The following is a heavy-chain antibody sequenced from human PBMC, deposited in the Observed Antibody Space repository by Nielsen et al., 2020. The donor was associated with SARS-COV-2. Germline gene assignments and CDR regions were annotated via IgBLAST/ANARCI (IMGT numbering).Heavy chain of an antibody. CDR2: IYPSVGST. CDR1: GYSFTSYD. D-gene: IGHD1-26*01. V-gene: IGHV1-46*01. J-gene: IGHJ5*02. CDR3: ARGAWLNP. Sequence: ASVKVSCKASGYSFTSYDMHWVRQAPGQGLEWMGVIYPSVGSTIYAQKFQGRVSMTRDMSTSTVSMELRSLRSEDTAVYYCARGAWLNPWGQGTLVSVSS.